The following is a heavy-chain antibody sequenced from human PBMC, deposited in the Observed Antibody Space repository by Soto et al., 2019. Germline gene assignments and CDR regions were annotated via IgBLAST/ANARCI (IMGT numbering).Heavy chain of an antibody. D-gene: IGHD3-9*01. CDR3: ARERLVRLRYFDWLFYDY. Sequence: QVQLVQSGAEVKKPGASVKVSCKASGYTFTSYAMHWVRQAPGQRLEWMGWINAGNGNTKYSQKFQGRVTITRDTSASTAYLELSSLRSEDTAVYYCARERLVRLRYFDWLFYDYWGQGTLVTVSS. CDR1: GYTFTSYA. CDR2: INAGNGNT. V-gene: IGHV1-3*01. J-gene: IGHJ4*02.